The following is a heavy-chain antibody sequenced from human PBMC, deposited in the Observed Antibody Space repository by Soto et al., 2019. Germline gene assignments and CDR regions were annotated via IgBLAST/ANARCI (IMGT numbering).Heavy chain of an antibody. V-gene: IGHV3-30*18. D-gene: IGHD2-15*01. CDR3: AKDVVVIPYYFDY. CDR1: GFTFSSYG. Sequence: GGSLRLSCAASGFTFSSYGMHWVRQAPGKGLEWVAVISYDGSNKYYADSVKGRFTISRDNSKNTLYLQMNSLRAEDTAVYYCAKDVVVIPYYFDYWGQGTLVTVSS. J-gene: IGHJ4*02. CDR2: ISYDGSNK.